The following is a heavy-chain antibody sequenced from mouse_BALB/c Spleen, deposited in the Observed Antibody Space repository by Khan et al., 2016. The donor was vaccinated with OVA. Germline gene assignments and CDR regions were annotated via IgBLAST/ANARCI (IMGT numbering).Heavy chain of an antibody. CDR2: ISSGDST. J-gene: IGHJ3*01. CDR3: ARDYWFAY. V-gene: IGHV5-6-5*01. CDR1: GFTFSNYA. Sequence: EVQLLESGGGLVKPGGSLKLSCAASGFTFSNYAMSWVRQSPEKRLEWVASISSGDSTYYPDSVKGRFTISRDNARNILYLQMSSLRSEDTAMYYCARDYWFAYWGQGTLVTVSA.